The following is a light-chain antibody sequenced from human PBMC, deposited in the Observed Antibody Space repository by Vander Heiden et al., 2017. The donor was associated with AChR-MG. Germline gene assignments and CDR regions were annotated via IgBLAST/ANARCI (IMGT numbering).Light chain of an antibody. V-gene: IGKV2-28*01. CDR3: RLALQTLLT. CDR1: LSHQHDNAFEF. Sequence: EIVLTQSPLYFTVSPGEPASISCKSSLSHQHDNAFEFLDWYLQKPGQSPQLLIYLTSNRASGVPDRFSGSESGTNFTLRISTVAAEDVGVYYCRLALQTLLTFGGATKVE. CDR2: LTS. J-gene: IGKJ4*01.